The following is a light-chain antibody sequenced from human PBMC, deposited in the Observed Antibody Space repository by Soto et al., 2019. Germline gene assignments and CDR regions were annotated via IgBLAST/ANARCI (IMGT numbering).Light chain of an antibody. CDR3: QQYNNWPPYT. CDR1: QGVSST. V-gene: IGKV3-15*01. Sequence: EIVMTQSPPTLSVSQGERATLSSRASQGVSSTLAWYQQKPGQAPRLLIYGASTRATGIPARFSGSGSGTEFTLTISSLQSEDFAVYYCQQYNNWPPYTFGQGTKLEIK. J-gene: IGKJ2*01. CDR2: GAS.